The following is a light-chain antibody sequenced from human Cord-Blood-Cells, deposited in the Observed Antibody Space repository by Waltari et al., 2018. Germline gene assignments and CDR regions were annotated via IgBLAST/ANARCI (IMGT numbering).Light chain of an antibody. CDR1: QSVSSSY. Sequence: EIVLTHSPGTLSLSPGERATLSCRARQSVSSSYLAWYQQKPGQAPRLLIYGASSTATGIPDRFSGSGSGTDFPLTISRLEPEDFAVYYCQQYGSSPLTFGGGTKVEIK. CDR2: GAS. V-gene: IGKV3-20*01. CDR3: QQYGSSPLT. J-gene: IGKJ4*01.